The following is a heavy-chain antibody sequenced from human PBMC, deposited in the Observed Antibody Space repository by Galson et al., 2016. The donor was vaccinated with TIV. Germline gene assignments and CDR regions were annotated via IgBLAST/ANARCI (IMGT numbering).Heavy chain of an antibody. V-gene: IGHV1-3*01. J-gene: IGHJ4*02. CDR1: GYTFTSYT. CDR2: INVYNGNT. CDR3: VRPRVKPFDF. Sequence: SVKVSCKASGYTFTSYTMHWVRQAPGQRLEWMGWINVYNGNTRYSQKFRDRVTITRDTSATTAYMETYMELSSLKSEDKAVDYSVRPRVKPFDFLGQGTLVTVSS.